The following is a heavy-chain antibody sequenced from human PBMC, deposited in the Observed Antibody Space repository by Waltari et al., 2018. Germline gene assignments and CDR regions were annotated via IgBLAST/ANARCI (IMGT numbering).Heavy chain of an antibody. J-gene: IGHJ2*01. Sequence: QVTLKESGPVLVTPTETLTLTCTVPGFSLSNARMGVSWIRQPPGKALEWLAHIFSNDEKSYSTSLKSRLTISKDTSKSQVVLTMTNMDPVDTATYYCARILGYCTNGVCYLSRYWYFDLWGRGTLVTVSS. D-gene: IGHD2-8*01. CDR3: ARILGYCTNGVCYLSRYWYFDL. V-gene: IGHV2-26*01. CDR2: IFSNDEK. CDR1: GFSLSNARMG.